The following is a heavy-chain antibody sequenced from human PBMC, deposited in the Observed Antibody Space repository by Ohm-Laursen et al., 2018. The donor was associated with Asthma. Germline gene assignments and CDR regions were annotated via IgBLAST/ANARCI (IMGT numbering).Heavy chain of an antibody. D-gene: IGHD3-22*01. CDR2: IYYSGST. J-gene: IGHJ3*02. CDR1: GGSISSYY. CDR3: ASEQGGYDAFDI. Sequence: TLSLTCTVSGGSISSYYWTWIRQPPGKGLEWIGYIYYSGSTNYSPSLKSRVTISGDTSKNQFSLKLNSVTAADTAVYYCASEQGGYDAFDIWGQGTMVTVSS. V-gene: IGHV4-59*01.